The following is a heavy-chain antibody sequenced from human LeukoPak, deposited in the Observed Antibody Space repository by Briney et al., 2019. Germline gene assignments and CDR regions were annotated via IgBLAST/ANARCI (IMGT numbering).Heavy chain of an antibody. Sequence: GGSLRLSCAASGFTFSSYAMSWVCQAPGKGLEWVSAISGSGGSTYYADSVKGRFTISRDNSKHTLYLQVNSLRAEDTAVYYCAKRNYDSSVFDYWGQGTLVTVSS. CDR3: AKRNYDSSVFDY. D-gene: IGHD3-22*01. V-gene: IGHV3-23*01. CDR2: ISGSGGST. J-gene: IGHJ4*02. CDR1: GFTFSSYA.